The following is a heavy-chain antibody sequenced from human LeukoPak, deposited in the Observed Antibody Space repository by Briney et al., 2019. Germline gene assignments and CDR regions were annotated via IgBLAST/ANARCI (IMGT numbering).Heavy chain of an antibody. V-gene: IGHV4-34*01. CDR3: AREGGYSGYDSGDDAFDI. CDR1: GGSFSGYY. CDR2: INHSGST. D-gene: IGHD5-12*01. Sequence: SETLSLTCAVYGGSFSGYYWSWIRQPPGKGLEWIREINHSGSTNYNPSLKSRVTISVDTSKNQFSLKLSSVTAADTAVYYCAREGGYSGYDSGDDAFDIWGQGTMVTVSS. J-gene: IGHJ3*02.